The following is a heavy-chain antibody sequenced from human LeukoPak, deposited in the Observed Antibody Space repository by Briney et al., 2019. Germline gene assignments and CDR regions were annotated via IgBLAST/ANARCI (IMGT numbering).Heavy chain of an antibody. CDR3: ARDFLHSNTSRPFDY. D-gene: IGHD4-11*01. CDR2: IFSRSESI. Sequence: PGGSLRLSCAASGFTFNSYWMNWVRQAPGKGLEWVTCIFSRSESILYADSVKGRFTISRDNAKNSLYLQMDSLRAEDTAVYYCARDFLHSNTSRPFDYWGQGTLVTVSS. V-gene: IGHV3-21*01. CDR1: GFTFNSYW. J-gene: IGHJ4*02.